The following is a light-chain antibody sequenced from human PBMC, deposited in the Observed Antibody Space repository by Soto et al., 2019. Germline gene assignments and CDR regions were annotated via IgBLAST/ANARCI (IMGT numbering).Light chain of an antibody. V-gene: IGLV2-14*03. CDR2: EVS. J-gene: IGLJ1*01. CDR3: NSFTTSTTPYV. CDR1: SSDIGDYNS. Sequence: QSALTQPASVSGSPGQSITISCTGTSSDIGDYNSVSWYQQHPGKAPKLIIYEVSHRPSGVSNRFSGSKSGNTASLTISGLQADDEADYYCNSFTTSTTPYVFGTGTKHTVL.